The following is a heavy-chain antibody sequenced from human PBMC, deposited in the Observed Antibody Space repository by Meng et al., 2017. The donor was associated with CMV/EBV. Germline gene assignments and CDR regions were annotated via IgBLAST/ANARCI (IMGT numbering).Heavy chain of an antibody. V-gene: IGHV4-34*01. D-gene: IGHD4-23*01. J-gene: IGHJ4*02. Sequence: SETLSLTCAVCGGSFSGYYWSWIRQPPGKGLEWIGEINHSGSTNYNPSLKSRVTISVDTSKNQFSLKLSSVTAADTAVYYCASSTVVTDLDYWGQGTLVTVSS. CDR3: ASSTVVTDLDY. CDR2: INHSGST. CDR1: GGSFSGYY.